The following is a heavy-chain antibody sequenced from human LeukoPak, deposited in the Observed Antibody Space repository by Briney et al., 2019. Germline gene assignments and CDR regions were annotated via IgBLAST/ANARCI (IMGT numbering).Heavy chain of an antibody. CDR3: ALAGGVVVVAVYFDY. Sequence: GGSLRLSCAASGFTFSSYAMSWVRQAPGKGLEWVSGISGSGGSTYYADPVKGRFTISRDNSKNTLYLQMNSLRAEDTAVYYCALAGGVVVVAVYFDYWGQGTLVTVSS. D-gene: IGHD2-15*01. J-gene: IGHJ4*02. CDR1: GFTFSSYA. CDR2: ISGSGGST. V-gene: IGHV3-23*01.